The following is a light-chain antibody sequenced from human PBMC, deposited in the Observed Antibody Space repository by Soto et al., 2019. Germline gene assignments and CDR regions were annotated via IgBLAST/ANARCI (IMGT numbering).Light chain of an antibody. J-gene: IGKJ1*01. Sequence: DIQMTQSPSTLSGSVGDRVTITCRASQSISSWLAWYQQKPGKAPKLLIYDASSLESGVTSRFSGSGSGTEFTLTISSLQPDDFATYYCQQYNSYSRTFGQGTKVDIK. CDR3: QQYNSYSRT. V-gene: IGKV1-5*01. CDR2: DAS. CDR1: QSISSW.